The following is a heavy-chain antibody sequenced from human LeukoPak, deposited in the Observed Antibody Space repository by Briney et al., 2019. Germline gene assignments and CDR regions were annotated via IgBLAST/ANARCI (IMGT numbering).Heavy chain of an antibody. V-gene: IGHV4-59*01. D-gene: IGHD6-19*01. Sequence: SETLSLTCTVSGGSISSYYWSWIRQPPGKGLEWIGYIYYSGSTNYNPSLKSRVTISVDTSKNQFSLKLSSVTAADTAVYYCARDVAVHYPFPGVYSSGWYPAFDIWGQGTMVTVSS. CDR2: IYYSGST. CDR3: ARDVAVHYPFPGVYSSGWYPAFDI. J-gene: IGHJ3*02. CDR1: GGSISSYY.